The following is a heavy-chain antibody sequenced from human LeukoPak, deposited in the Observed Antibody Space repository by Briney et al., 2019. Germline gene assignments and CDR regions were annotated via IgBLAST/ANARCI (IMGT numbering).Heavy chain of an antibody. D-gene: IGHD1/OR15-1a*01. V-gene: IGHV4-38-2*02. Sequence: SETLSLTCTVSGYSISSGYYWAWIRQPPGKGLEWIGSIYHSGSTYYNPSLKSRVTISVDTSKNQFSLKLSSLTAADTAVYYCARVSGLNNFDSWGQGTLVTVSS. J-gene: IGHJ4*02. CDR1: GYSISSGYY. CDR3: ARVSGLNNFDS. CDR2: IYHSGST.